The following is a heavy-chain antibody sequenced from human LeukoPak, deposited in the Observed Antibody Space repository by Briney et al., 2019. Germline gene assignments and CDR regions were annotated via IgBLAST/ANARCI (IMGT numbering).Heavy chain of an antibody. J-gene: IGHJ6*04. Sequence: GGSLRLSCAASGFTFSSYAMSWVRQAPGKGLEWVSAISGSGGSTYYADSVKGRFTISRDNSKNTLYLQMNSLRAEDTAVYYCAKDRSIAAAGRNYYYGMDVWGKGATVTVSS. CDR1: GFTFSSYA. CDR3: AKDRSIAAAGRNYYYGMDV. CDR2: ISGSGGST. V-gene: IGHV3-23*01. D-gene: IGHD6-13*01.